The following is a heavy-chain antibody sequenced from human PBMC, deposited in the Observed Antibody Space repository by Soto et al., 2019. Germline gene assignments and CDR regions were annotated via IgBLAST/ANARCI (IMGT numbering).Heavy chain of an antibody. CDR2: IYSSGNT. J-gene: IGHJ3*02. V-gene: IGHV4-4*07. Sequence: QVQLQESGPGLAKPSETLSLICTVSGGSIRNYFWTWIRQPAGKGLEWIGRIYSSGNTVYNASLKSPVTMSIDMSKDPLSPMLSSMTAADAAVYYCVRDVEWPGISGSWSAFDIWGQGTVVTVSS. D-gene: IGHD1-20*01. CDR3: VRDVEWPGISGSWSAFDI. CDR1: GGSIRNYF.